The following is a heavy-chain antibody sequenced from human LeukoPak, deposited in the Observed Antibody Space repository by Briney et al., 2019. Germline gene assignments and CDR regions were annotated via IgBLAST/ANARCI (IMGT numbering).Heavy chain of an antibody. CDR2: INSDESST. D-gene: IGHD3-22*01. J-gene: IGHJ4*02. V-gene: IGHV3-74*01. Sequence: PGGSLRLSCAASGFTFSSYSMNWVRQAPGKGLVWVSHINSDESSTSYADSVKGRFTISRDNAKNTLYLGMNSLRAEDTAVYYCARGSSGDTFGYWGQGTLVTVSS. CDR1: GFTFSSYS. CDR3: ARGSSGDTFGY.